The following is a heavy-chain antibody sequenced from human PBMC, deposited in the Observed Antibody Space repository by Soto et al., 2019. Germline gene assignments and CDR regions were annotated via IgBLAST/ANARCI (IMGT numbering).Heavy chain of an antibody. CDR1: GFTFSSYA. D-gene: IGHD3-3*01. CDR3: ARGPDFIHSYLEY. Sequence: GGSLRLSCAASGFTFSSYAMNWVRQAPGKGLEWVSAITNSGGSTYYADSVKGRFTISSDTSKNTLYLQMNSLRVEDTAVYYCARGPDFIHSYLEYWGQGTQVTVSS. J-gene: IGHJ4*02. CDR2: ITNSGGST. V-gene: IGHV3-23*01.